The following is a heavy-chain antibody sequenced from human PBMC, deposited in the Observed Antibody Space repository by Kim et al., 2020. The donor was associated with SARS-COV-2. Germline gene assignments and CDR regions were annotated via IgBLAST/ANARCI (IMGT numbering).Heavy chain of an antibody. Sequence: STSYAQKFQGSVTMTRDTSTSTVYMELSSLRSEDTAVYYCARAPHYGMDVWGQGTTVTVSS. CDR2: ST. J-gene: IGHJ6*02. CDR3: ARAPHYGMDV. V-gene: IGHV1-46*01.